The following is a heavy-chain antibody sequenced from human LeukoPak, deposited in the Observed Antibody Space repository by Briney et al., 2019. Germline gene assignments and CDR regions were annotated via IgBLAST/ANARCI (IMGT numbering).Heavy chain of an antibody. J-gene: IGHJ4*02. CDR2: IIPIFGTA. CDR3: AKDRWRDGSSSFDN. CDR1: GGTFSSYA. D-gene: IGHD6-6*01. Sequence: SVKLSCKASGGTFSSYAISWVRQAPGQGLEWMGGIIPIFGTANYAQKFQGRVTITADESTSTAYMELRNLRSDDTAVYYCAKDRWRDGSSSFDNWGQGTLVTVSS. V-gene: IGHV1-69*01.